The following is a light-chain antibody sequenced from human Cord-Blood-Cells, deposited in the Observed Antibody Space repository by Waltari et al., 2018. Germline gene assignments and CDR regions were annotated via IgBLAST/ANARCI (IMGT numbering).Light chain of an antibody. J-gene: IGKJ3*01. CDR3: QQYNNWPPFT. Sequence: EIVISQSPATLSVSPGERATLPCRANQSVSSNLAWSQQKPGQAPRLLIYGASTRATGIPARFSGSGSGTEFTLTISSLQSEDFAVYYCQQYNNWPPFTFGPGTKVDI. CDR1: QSVSSN. V-gene: IGKV3-15*01. CDR2: GAS.